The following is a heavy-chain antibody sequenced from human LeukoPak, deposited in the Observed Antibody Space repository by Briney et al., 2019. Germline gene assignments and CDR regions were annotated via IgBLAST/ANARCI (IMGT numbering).Heavy chain of an antibody. CDR2: IYYTGST. J-gene: IGHJ3*01. D-gene: IGHD1-14*01. V-gene: IGHV4-59*01. CDR3: AREISRSDAFDV. Sequence: SETLSLTCTVSGGSISSYYWSWIRQPPGKGLEWIGYIYYTGSTTYNPSLKSRVTISIDKNQFSLKLTSVTAADTAVYYCAREISRSDAFDVWGQGTMVTVSS. CDR1: GGSISSYY.